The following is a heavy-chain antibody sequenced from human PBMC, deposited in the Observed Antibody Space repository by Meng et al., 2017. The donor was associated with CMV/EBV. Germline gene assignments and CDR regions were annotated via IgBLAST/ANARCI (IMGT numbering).Heavy chain of an antibody. CDR3: ARTRIEVEPDGTKIKYYNYGMDV. CDR2: MNPNSGNT. CDR1: GYTFTTYD. V-gene: IGHV1-8*01. Sequence: SVKVSCKASGYTFTTYDINWVRQATGQGLEWMGWMNPNSGNTGYAQKFQGRVTMTRVTSISTAYMELSSLTSDDTAVYYCARTRIEVEPDGTKIKYYNYGMDVWGQGTTVTVSS. D-gene: IGHD2-15*01. J-gene: IGHJ6*02.